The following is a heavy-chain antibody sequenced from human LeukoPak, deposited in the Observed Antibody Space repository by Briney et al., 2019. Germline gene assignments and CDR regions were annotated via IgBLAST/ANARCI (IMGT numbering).Heavy chain of an antibody. CDR3: AKDGSWSCTD. CDR1: GFTFSRNA. V-gene: IGHV3-30*02. CDR2: IAHRGSNK. D-gene: IGHD2-8*02. J-gene: IGHJ4*02. Sequence: PVGSLRLSCAASGFTFSRNAIHWVRQGPGKGLEWVSYIAHRGSNKYYADSVKGRFTISRDNSKRTLYLQMNSLRADDTAVYYCAKDGSWSCTDWGQGTLVTVS.